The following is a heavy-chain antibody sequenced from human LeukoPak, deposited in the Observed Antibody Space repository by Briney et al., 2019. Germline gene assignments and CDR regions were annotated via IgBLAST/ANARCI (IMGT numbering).Heavy chain of an antibody. CDR2: TTGSGTGT. CDR3: AKDHSSAWNFYYYGMNV. D-gene: IGHD6-19*01. V-gene: IGHV3-23*01. Sequence: GGSLRLSCAASGFTFSNYAMGWVRQAPGKGLERVSATTGSGTGTYYAGSVQGRFTISRDNSKNTLYLQMNSLRAEDTAVYYCAKDHSSAWNFYYYGMNVWGQGTTVTVSS. CDR1: GFTFSNYA. J-gene: IGHJ6*02.